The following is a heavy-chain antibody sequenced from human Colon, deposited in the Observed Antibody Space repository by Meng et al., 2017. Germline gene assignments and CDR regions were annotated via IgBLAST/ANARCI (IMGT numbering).Heavy chain of an antibody. Sequence: EVEGVESGGGLVQPGGSRRLSCAASGFTFSDYWMNWVRQVPGKGLEWVARMNGDGGSVSYADSVKGRFTISRDNAESTLFLQMNSLRAEDTAVYYCVRGVGQQMTRYQFDSWGQGTLVTVSS. J-gene: IGHJ4*02. CDR3: VRGVGQQMTRYQFDS. CDR1: GFTFSDYW. D-gene: IGHD6-13*01. CDR2: MNGDGGSV. V-gene: IGHV3-74*01.